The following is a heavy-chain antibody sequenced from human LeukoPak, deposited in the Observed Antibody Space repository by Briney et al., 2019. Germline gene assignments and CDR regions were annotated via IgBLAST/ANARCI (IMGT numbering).Heavy chain of an antibody. D-gene: IGHD1-26*01. Sequence: PGGSLRLSCAASGFTFDDYAMHWVRQTPGKGLEWVSLISGDGGTTYYADSVKGRFTISRDSSKNSLYLHMNGLRTEDTALYYCAKVNLVGSTTFQHWGQGTLVTVSS. J-gene: IGHJ1*01. CDR3: AKVNLVGSTTFQH. CDR2: ISGDGGTT. V-gene: IGHV3-43*02. CDR1: GFTFDDYA.